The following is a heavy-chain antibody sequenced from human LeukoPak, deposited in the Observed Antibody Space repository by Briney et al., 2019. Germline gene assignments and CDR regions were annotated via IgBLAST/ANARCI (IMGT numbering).Heavy chain of an antibody. V-gene: IGHV3-48*03. CDR1: GFTLSDYE. CDR2: ISSSGRST. CDR3: ARDPDCSGGRCSERGLDY. Sequence: GGSLRLSRAASGFTLSDYEMNWIRQAPGKGLEWVAYISSSGRSTYYADSVKGRFTISRDNTKNSLCLQMDSLRAEDTAVYYCARDPDCSGGRCSERGLDYWGQGTLVTVSS. D-gene: IGHD2-15*01. J-gene: IGHJ4*02.